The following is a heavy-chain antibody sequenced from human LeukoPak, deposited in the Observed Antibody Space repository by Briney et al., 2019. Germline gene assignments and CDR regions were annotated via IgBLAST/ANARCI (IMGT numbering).Heavy chain of an antibody. CDR2: ISGSAYST. D-gene: IGHD6-19*01. Sequence: GGSLRLSCAASGFTFSSYAMSWVRQAPGKGLEWVSAISGSAYSTYYADSVKGRFTISRDNPKNTLYLQMNSLRAEDTAVYYCAKETVAAPPIDYWGQGTLVTVSS. J-gene: IGHJ4*02. V-gene: IGHV3-23*01. CDR1: GFTFSSYA. CDR3: AKETVAAPPIDY.